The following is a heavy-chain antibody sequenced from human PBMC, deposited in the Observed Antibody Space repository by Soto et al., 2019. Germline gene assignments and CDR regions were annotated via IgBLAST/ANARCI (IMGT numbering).Heavy chain of an antibody. CDR1: GGSISSDIYH. Sequence: ARSLTCTVSGGSISSDIYHWTWIRQSPGKGLEWIGYIYYSGSIFYNPSFKSRVTISVDTSKNQFSLQLSSVTAADTAVYFCAREDDGGDRDYYGLDVWGQGTTVTVSS. D-gene: IGHD2-21*02. J-gene: IGHJ6*02. CDR2: IYYSGSI. V-gene: IGHV4-30-4*08. CDR3: AREDDGGDRDYYGLDV.